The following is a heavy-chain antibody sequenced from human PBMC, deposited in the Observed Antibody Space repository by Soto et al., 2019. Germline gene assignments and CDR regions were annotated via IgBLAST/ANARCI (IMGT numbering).Heavy chain of an antibody. CDR2: ISGSGST. CDR1: GFTFSDYG. CDR3: ARDYLRWAQS. J-gene: IGHJ5*02. V-gene: IGHV3-23*01. D-gene: IGHD1-26*01. Sequence: EVQLLESGGGLEQPGGSLRLSCAASGFTFSDYGMSWVRQAPGKGLEWVSAISGSGSTFYADSVKGRFTISRDNSKPTRDVEMNSRRAEDTAVYYCARDYLRWAQSWGQGTLVTVSS.